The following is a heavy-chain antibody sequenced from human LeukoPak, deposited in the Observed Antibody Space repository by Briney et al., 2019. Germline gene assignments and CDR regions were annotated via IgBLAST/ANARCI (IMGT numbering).Heavy chain of an antibody. J-gene: IGHJ4*01. D-gene: IGHD6-19*01. CDR2: IYYSGST. CDR3: ARGAGAFDY. V-gene: IGHV4-59*01. Sequence: PSETLSLTCTVSGVSISPYYWSWIRQPPGKGLEWIGYIYYSGSTTYNPSLKSPVTISVDTFRNQFSLKLSSVTAADTAVYYCARGAGAFDYWGHGTLVTVSS. CDR1: GVSISPYY.